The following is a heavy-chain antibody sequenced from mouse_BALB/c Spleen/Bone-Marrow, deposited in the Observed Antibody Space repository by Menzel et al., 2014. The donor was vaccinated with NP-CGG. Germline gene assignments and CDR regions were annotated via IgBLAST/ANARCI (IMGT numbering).Heavy chain of an antibody. CDR3: ALYYDYDVGY. CDR1: GFNIKDTY. D-gene: IGHD2-4*01. CDR2: IDPANGNT. Sequence: EVQLHQSGAELVKPGASVKLSCTASGFNIKDTYMHWVKQRPEQGLEWIGRIDPANGNTKYDPKFQGKATITADTSSNTAYLQLSSLTSEDPAVYYCALYYDYDVGYWGQGTTLTVSS. J-gene: IGHJ2*01. V-gene: IGHV14-3*02.